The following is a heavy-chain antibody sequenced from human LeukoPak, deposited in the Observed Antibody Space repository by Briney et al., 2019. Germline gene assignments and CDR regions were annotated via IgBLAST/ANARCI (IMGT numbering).Heavy chain of an antibody. J-gene: IGHJ3*02. Sequence: KPSETLSLTCTASGGSMRSHYWSWIRQTPGKGLEWIGYIYYSGDTRYNPSLQSRVTISVDTSKNQFSLKLTSVTATDTAVYYCARLINNDNSGDPDTFDMWGQGTVVTVFS. CDR1: GGSMRSHY. CDR3: ARLINNDNSGDPDTFDM. V-gene: IGHV4-59*11. D-gene: IGHD3-22*01. CDR2: IYYSGDT.